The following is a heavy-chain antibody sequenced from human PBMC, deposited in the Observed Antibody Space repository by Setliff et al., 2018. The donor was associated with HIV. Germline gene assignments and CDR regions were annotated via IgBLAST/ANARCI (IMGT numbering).Heavy chain of an antibody. CDR1: GGSISSGSYY. V-gene: IGHV4-61*02. D-gene: IGHD3-3*01. CDR3: ARSPTNTYYNFWSGYSYFDS. Sequence: SETLSLTCTVSGGSISSGSYYWSWIRQPAGKGLEWIGRIYTSGSTNYNPSLKSRVTISVDTSKNQFSLKLSSVTAADTAVYYCARSPTNTYYNFWSGYSYFDSWGQGTLVTVSS. CDR2: IYTSGST. J-gene: IGHJ4*02.